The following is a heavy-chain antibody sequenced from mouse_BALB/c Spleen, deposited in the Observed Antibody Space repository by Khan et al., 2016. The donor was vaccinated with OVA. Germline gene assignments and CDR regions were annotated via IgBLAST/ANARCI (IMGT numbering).Heavy chain of an antibody. CDR3: ARKDYYDYDPFPY. Sequence: EVQLQESGPGLVKPSQSLSLTCTVTGYSITSEYAWNWIRQFPGNKLEWMGYINYSGNTRFNPSLKSRTSITRATSKNQFFLQLISVTSEDTATYYCARKDYYDYDPFPYWGQGTLVTVSA. CDR2: INYSGNT. D-gene: IGHD2-4*01. V-gene: IGHV3-2*02. J-gene: IGHJ3*01. CDR1: GYSITSEYA.